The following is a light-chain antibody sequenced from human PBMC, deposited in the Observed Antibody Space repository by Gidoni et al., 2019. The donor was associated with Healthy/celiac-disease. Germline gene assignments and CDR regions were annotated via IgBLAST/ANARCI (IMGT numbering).Light chain of an antibody. CDR1: SSHVGGYNY. CDR2: EVS. J-gene: IGLJ2*01. Sequence: QSALTQPASVSGSPGQSITTSCTGTSSHVGGYNYVSWYQQHPGKAPKLMIYEVSNRPSGVSNRFSGSKSGNTASLTISGLQAEDEADYYCSSYTSSSTLGFGGGTKLTVL. CDR3: SSYTSSSTLG. V-gene: IGLV2-14*01.